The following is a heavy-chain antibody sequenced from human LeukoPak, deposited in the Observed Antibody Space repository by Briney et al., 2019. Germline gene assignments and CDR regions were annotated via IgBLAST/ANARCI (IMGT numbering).Heavy chain of an antibody. J-gene: IGHJ6*02. CDR2: IRGSGGST. Sequence: PGGSLRLACAASEFTVSNNYMSGVRQAPGKGLEWVSAIRGSGGSTYYADSVKGRFTISRDNSKNTLYLQMNSLRAEDTAVYYCAIGYCSGGSCYSYYYYGMDVWGQGTTVTVSS. V-gene: IGHV3-23*01. CDR3: AIGYCSGGSCYSYYYYGMDV. CDR1: EFTVSNNY. D-gene: IGHD2-15*01.